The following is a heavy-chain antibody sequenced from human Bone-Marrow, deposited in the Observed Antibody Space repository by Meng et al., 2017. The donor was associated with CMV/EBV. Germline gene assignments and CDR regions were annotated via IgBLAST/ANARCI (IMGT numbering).Heavy chain of an antibody. V-gene: IGHV3-7*01. D-gene: IGHD3-3*01. Sequence: GGSLRLSCAASGFTFSSYAMHWVRQAPGKGLEWVANIKQDGSEKYYVDSVKGRFTISRDNAKNSLYLQMNSLRAEDTAVYYCARDGGLPDAFDIWGQGTMVTVSS. J-gene: IGHJ3*02. CDR2: IKQDGSEK. CDR1: GFTFSSYA. CDR3: ARDGGLPDAFDI.